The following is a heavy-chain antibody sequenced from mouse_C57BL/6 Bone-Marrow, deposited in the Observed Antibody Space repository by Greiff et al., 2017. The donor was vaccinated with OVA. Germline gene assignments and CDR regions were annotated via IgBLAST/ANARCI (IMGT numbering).Heavy chain of an antibody. D-gene: IGHD1-1*01. CDR3: AIITTVVADSYAMDY. CDR2: IHPNSGST. V-gene: IGHV1-64*01. J-gene: IGHJ4*01. Sequence: QVQLQQPGAELVKPGASVKLSCKASGYTFTSYWMHWVKQRPGQGLEWIGMIHPNSGSTNYHEKFKSKATLTVDKSSSTAYMQLSSLTSEDSAVYYCAIITTVVADSYAMDYWGQGTSVTVSS. CDR1: GYTFTSYW.